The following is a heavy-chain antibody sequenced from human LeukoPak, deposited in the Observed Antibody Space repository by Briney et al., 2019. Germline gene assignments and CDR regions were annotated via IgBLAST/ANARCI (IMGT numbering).Heavy chain of an antibody. CDR1: GGSISSYY. V-gene: IGHV4-59*01. Sequence: NSSETLSLTCTVSGGSISSYYWSWIRQPPGKGLEWIGYIYYSGSTYYNPSLKSRVTISVDTSKNQFSLKLSSVTAADTAVYYCARGWDSSSWYYFDYWGQGTLVTVSS. D-gene: IGHD6-13*01. J-gene: IGHJ4*02. CDR2: IYYSGST. CDR3: ARGWDSSSWYYFDY.